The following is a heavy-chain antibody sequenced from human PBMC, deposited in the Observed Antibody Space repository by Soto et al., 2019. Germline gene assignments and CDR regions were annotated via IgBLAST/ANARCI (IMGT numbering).Heavy chain of an antibody. Sequence: SETLSLTFTVSGGSISSSSYYWGWIRQPPGKGLEWIGSIYYSGSTYYNPSLKSRVTISVDTSKNQFSLKLSSVTAADTAVYYCAREMTYCSSTSCYSQYLDYWGQGTLVTVSS. D-gene: IGHD2-2*01. CDR3: AREMTYCSSTSCYSQYLDY. CDR1: GGSISSSSYY. CDR2: IYYSGST. J-gene: IGHJ4*02. V-gene: IGHV4-39*02.